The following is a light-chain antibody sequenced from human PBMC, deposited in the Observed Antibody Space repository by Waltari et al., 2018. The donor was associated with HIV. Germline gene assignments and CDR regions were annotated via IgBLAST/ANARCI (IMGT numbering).Light chain of an antibody. J-gene: IGLJ1*01. CDR1: TIGRRS. Sequence: SFVLTQPPSVSVAPGQTATITCGGNTIGRRSVHWSQQKPGQAPVLVIYYNDDRPSGIPERFSGSKSGNTATLTITRVEVGDEADYYCQVWDSDSDHYVFGTGTEVTVL. CDR2: YND. V-gene: IGLV3-21*02. CDR3: QVWDSDSDHYV.